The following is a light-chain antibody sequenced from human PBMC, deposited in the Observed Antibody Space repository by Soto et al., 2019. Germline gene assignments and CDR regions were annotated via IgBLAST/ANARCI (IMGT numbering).Light chain of an antibody. J-gene: IGLJ2*01. CDR2: EVS. CDR1: SNDVGGYNY. Sequence: SALTQPASVSGSPGQSITISCTGTSNDVGGYNYVSWYQQHPGKAPKFMIYEVSNRPSGVSSRFSGSKSGNTASLTISGLQAEDEADYYCTSHSRSSTLVFGGGTKVTVL. CDR3: TSHSRSSTLV. V-gene: IGLV2-14*01.